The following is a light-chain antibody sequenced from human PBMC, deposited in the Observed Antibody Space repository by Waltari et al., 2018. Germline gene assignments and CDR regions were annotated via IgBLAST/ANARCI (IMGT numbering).Light chain of an antibody. CDR2: DTS. CDR3: QQRRDWPLT. V-gene: IGKV3-11*01. CDR1: QSVTNY. J-gene: IGKJ4*01. Sequence: DIVLTQSPAILSLSPGERDSLSCRASQSVTNYLAWYQQKPGHAPRLLIYDTSNRATGIPARFSGSGFGTDFTLTISSLEPEDFAVYYCQQRRDWPLTFGGGTKVEIK.